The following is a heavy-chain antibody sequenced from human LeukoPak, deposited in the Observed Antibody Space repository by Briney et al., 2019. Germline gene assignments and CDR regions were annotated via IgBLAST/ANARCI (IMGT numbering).Heavy chain of an antibody. CDR1: GGSISSGDYY. V-gene: IGHV4-30-4*08. CDR3: AREQGSTSYHNWFDS. D-gene: IGHD2-2*01. Sequence: TLSLTCTVSGGSISSGDYYWSWIRQPPGKGLEWIGYIYYSGSTYYNPSLKSRATISVDTSKNQFSLKLSSVTAADTAVYYCAREQGSTSYHNWFDSWGQGTLVTVSS. J-gene: IGHJ5*01. CDR2: IYYSGST.